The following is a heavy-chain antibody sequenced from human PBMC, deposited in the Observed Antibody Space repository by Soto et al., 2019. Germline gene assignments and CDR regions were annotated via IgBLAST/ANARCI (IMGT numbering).Heavy chain of an antibody. CDR1: GGSISSYY. CDR3: SRVSRFTMVRGVHYGMDV. J-gene: IGHJ6*02. V-gene: IGHV4-59*01. Sequence: PSETLSLTCTVSGGSISSYYWSWIRQPPGKGLEWIGYIYYSGSTNYNPSLKSRVTISVDTSKNQFSLKLSSVTAADTAVYYCSRVSRFTMVRGVHYGMDVWGQGTTVT. D-gene: IGHD3-10*01. CDR2: IYYSGST.